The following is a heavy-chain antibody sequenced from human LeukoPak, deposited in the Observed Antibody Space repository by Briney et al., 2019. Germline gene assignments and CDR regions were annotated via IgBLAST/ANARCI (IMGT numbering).Heavy chain of an antibody. J-gene: IGHJ3*02. V-gene: IGHV4-39*07. CDR1: GGSISSGDYY. D-gene: IGHD3-10*01. CDR2: IYYSGST. CDR3: ARNKVVRGVIIIDGAFDI. Sequence: SQTLSLTCTGSGGSISSGDYYWSWIRQPPGKGLGWIGSIYYSGSTYYNPSLKSRVTISVDTSKNQFSLKLSSVTAADTAVYYCARNKVVRGVIIIDGAFDIWGQGTMVTVSS.